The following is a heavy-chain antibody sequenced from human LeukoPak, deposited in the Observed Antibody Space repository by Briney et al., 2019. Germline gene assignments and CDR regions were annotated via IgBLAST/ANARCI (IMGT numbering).Heavy chain of an antibody. Sequence: GGSLRLSCTVSGFTVSSNSMSWVRQAPGKGLEWVSYISSTGSTIYYADSVKGRFTISRDNAKTSLYLQMNSLRAEDTALYYCARGIVEFDYWGQGTLVTVSS. J-gene: IGHJ4*02. CDR2: ISSTGSTI. D-gene: IGHD1-26*01. CDR3: ARGIVEFDY. V-gene: IGHV3-48*04. CDR1: GFTVSSNS.